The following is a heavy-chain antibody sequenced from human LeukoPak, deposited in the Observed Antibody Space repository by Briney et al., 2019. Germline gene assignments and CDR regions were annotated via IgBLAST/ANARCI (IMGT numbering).Heavy chain of an antibody. J-gene: IGHJ4*02. CDR1: GFTFSSYS. D-gene: IGHD6-19*01. Sequence: PGGSLRLSCAASGFTFSSYSINWVRQAPGKGLEWLSYISSSSRTISYADSLKGRFTVSRGNAKNSLDLQMNSLRVEDTAVYYCARVGTSGWTSDYWGQGTLVTVSS. V-gene: IGHV3-48*04. CDR3: ARVGTSGWTSDY. CDR2: ISSSSRTI.